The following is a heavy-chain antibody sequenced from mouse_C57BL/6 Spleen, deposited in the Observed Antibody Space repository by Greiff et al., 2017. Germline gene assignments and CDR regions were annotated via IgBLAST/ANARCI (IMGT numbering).Heavy chain of an antibody. J-gene: IGHJ4*01. Sequence: EVKLMESGGGLVKPGGSLKLSCAASGFTFSDYGMHWVRQAPEKGLEWVAYISSGSSTIYYADTVKGRFTISRDNAKNTLFLQMTSLRSEDTAMYYCARNLLGYAMDYWGQGTSVTVSS. CDR1: GFTFSDYG. D-gene: IGHD2-1*01. CDR2: ISSGSSTI. V-gene: IGHV5-17*01. CDR3: ARNLLGYAMDY.